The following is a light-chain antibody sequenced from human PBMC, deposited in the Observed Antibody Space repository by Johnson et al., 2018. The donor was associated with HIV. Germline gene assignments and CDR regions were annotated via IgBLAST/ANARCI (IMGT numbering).Light chain of an antibody. CDR3: GTWDSSLSAGV. CDR2: DNN. J-gene: IGLJ1*01. Sequence: QSVLTQPPSVSATPGQKVTISCSGSSSNIENNYVSWYQQLPGTAPKLLIYDNNKRPSGIPDRFSGSKSGASATLGITGLQTEDEADYYCGTWDSSLSAGVFGTGTTVTVL. V-gene: IGLV1-51*01. CDR1: SSNIENNY.